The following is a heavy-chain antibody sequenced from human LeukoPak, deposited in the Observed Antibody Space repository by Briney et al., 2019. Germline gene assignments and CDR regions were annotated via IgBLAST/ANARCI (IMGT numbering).Heavy chain of an antibody. V-gene: IGHV5-10-1*01. Sequence: GESLKISCKGSGYIFTSYWINWVRQMPGKGLEWMGRIDPSDSYTNYSPSFQGHVTISTDKSISTAYLQWSSLKASDTAMYYCARQGLDGDYVDYWGQGTLVTVSS. CDR3: ARQGLDGDYVDY. D-gene: IGHD4-17*01. CDR2: IDPSDSYT. CDR1: GYIFTSYW. J-gene: IGHJ4*02.